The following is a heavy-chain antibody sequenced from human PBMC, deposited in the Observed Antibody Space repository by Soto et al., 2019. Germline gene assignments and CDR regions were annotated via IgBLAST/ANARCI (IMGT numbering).Heavy chain of an antibody. D-gene: IGHD2-2*01. CDR1: GFTFSGSA. J-gene: IGHJ6*02. Sequence: GGSLRLSCAASGFTFSGSAMHWVRQASGKGLEWVGRIRSKANSYATAYAASVKGRFTISRDDSKNTAYLQMNSLKTEDTAVYYCTFLADLGYCSSTSCRAGDMDVWGQGTTVTVSS. CDR2: IRSKANSYAT. CDR3: TFLADLGYCSSTSCRAGDMDV. V-gene: IGHV3-73*01.